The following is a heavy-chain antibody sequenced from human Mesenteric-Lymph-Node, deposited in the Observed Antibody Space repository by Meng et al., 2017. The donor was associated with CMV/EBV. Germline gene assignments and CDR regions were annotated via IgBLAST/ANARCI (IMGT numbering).Heavy chain of an antibody. V-gene: IGHV1-2*02. CDR3: ARDQYCGGDCYLPFDY. CDR1: GGTFSSYT. Sequence: ASVKVSCKASGGTFSSYTISWVRQAPGQGLEWMGRIIPNSGGTNYAQKFQGRVTMTRDTSISTAYMELSRLRSDDTAVYYCARDQYCGGDCYLPFDYWGQGTLVTVSS. D-gene: IGHD2-21*01. CDR2: IIPNSGGT. J-gene: IGHJ4*02.